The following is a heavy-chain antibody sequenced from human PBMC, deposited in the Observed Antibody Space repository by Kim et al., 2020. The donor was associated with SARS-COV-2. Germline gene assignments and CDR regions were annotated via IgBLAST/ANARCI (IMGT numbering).Heavy chain of an antibody. J-gene: IGHJ3*01. V-gene: IGHV1-2*06. CDR1: GYTFTGYY. Sequence: ASVKVSCKASGYTFTGYYMHWVRQAPGQGLEWMGRINPNSGGTNYAQKFQGRVTMTRDTSISTAYMELSSLRSDDTAVYYCVCGYYRPTPPGTFDLWGQGTMVTVSS. CDR3: VCGYYRPTPPGTFDL. D-gene: IGHD3-22*01. CDR2: INPNSGGT.